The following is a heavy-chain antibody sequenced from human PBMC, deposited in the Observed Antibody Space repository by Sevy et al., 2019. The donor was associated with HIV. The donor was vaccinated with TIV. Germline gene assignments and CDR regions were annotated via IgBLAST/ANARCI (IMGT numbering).Heavy chain of an antibody. D-gene: IGHD5-12*01. V-gene: IGHV3-30*03. CDR3: ARDPGYSVNWYPAY. J-gene: IGHJ4*02. Sequence: GGSLRLACAASGFTFRSHGMHWVRQAPGKGLEWVAVISFDGTYKSYGDSVKGRFTISRDDFKSTLYLQMDSLRPEDTAIYYCARDPGYSVNWYPAYWGQGTLVTVSS. CDR2: ISFDGTYK. CDR1: GFTFRSHG.